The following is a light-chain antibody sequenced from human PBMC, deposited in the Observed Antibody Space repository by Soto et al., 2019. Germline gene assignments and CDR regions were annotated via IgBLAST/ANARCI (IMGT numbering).Light chain of an antibody. V-gene: IGLV2-14*01. CDR2: EVT. Sequence: QSVLTQPASVSGSPGQSITISCTGTSGDIGSYTYVSWYQQYPGKAPKLLISEVTNRPSGVSNRFSGSKSGNTASLTISGLQAEDEAHYYCTAFSANRVYLFGPGTKVTVL. J-gene: IGLJ1*01. CDR1: SGDIGSYTY. CDR3: TAFSANRVYL.